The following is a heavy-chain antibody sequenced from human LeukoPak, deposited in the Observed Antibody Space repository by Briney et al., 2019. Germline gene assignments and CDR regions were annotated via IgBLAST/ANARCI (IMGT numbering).Heavy chain of an antibody. Sequence: GGSLRLSCAASGFTFSSYGMHWVRQAPGKGLEWVAVIWYDGSNKYYADSVKGRFTISRDNSKNTLYLQMNSLRAEDTAVYHCARGLTFGGVIVSDAFDIWGQGTMVTVSS. J-gene: IGHJ3*02. V-gene: IGHV3-33*01. CDR1: GFTFSSYG. CDR2: IWYDGSNK. D-gene: IGHD3-16*02. CDR3: ARGLTFGGVIVSDAFDI.